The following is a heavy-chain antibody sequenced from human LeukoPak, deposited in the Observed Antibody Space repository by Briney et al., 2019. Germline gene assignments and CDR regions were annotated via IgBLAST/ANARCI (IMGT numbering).Heavy chain of an antibody. CDR1: GFTFSSYA. D-gene: IGHD2-21*02. CDR3: ARGQASGGTYCGGDCYSRRAFDI. Sequence: GGSLRLSCAASGFTFSSYAMSWVRQAPGKGLEGVAFIRYDGNNKYYSDSVKGRFTISRDNAKNSLYLQMNSLRAEDTAVYYCARGQASGGTYCGGDCYSRRAFDIWGQGTMVTVSS. CDR2: IRYDGNNK. J-gene: IGHJ3*02. V-gene: IGHV3-30*02.